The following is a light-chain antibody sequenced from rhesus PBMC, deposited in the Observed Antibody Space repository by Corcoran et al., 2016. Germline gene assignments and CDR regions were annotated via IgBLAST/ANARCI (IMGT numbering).Light chain of an antibody. CDR2: DAS. CDR3: QHGHGIPLT. Sequence: DIQMTQSPSSLSASVGDRVTITCQASQDIRNDLAGYQQSPGKVPKILVYDASTVQPGVPPRFSGSGSGTYFTLTINSLQPEDFATYYCQHGHGIPLTFGGGTEVEIK. V-gene: IGKV1-25*01. J-gene: IGKJ4*01. CDR1: QDIRND.